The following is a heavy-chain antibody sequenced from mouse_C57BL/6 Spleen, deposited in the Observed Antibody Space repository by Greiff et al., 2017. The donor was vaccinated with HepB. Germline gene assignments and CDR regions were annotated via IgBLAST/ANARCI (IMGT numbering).Heavy chain of an antibody. CDR2: IYPGSGNT. CDR1: GYTFTDYY. V-gene: IGHV1-76*01. D-gene: IGHD4-1*01. Sequence: QVQLQQSGAELVRPGASVKLSCKASGYTFTDYYINWVKQRPGQGLEWIARIYPGSGNTYYNEKFKGKATLTAEKSSSTAYMQLSSLTSEDSAVYFCARGGLGRDFDYWGQGTTLTVSS. J-gene: IGHJ2*01. CDR3: ARGGLGRDFDY.